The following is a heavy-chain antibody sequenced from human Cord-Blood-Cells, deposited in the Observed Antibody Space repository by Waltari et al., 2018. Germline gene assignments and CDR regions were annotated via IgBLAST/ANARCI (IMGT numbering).Heavy chain of an antibody. CDR2: ISSSGSTI. Sequence: EVQLVESGGGLVQPGGSLRLSCAASGLTFSRYEMNWVRQAPGKGLEWVSYISSSGSTIYYADSVKGRFTISRDNAKNSLYLQMNSLRAEDTAVYYCARGPGYCSGGSCYSFAFDIWGQGTMVTVSS. J-gene: IGHJ3*02. CDR1: GLTFSRYE. D-gene: IGHD2-15*01. CDR3: ARGPGYCSGGSCYSFAFDI. V-gene: IGHV3-48*03.